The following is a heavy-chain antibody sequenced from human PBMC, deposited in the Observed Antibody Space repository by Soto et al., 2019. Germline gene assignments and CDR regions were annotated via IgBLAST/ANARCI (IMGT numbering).Heavy chain of an antibody. CDR3: ARDRGSYYYDSSGYKGFDY. CDR2: IYYSGST. J-gene: IGHJ4*02. Sequence: QVQLQESGPGLVKPSETLSLTCTVSGGSVSSGSYYWSWIRQPPGKGLEWIGYIYYSGSTNHNPSLKSRVTISVDTSKNQFSLKLSSVTAADTAVYYCARDRGSYYYDSSGYKGFDYWGQGTLVTVSS. V-gene: IGHV4-61*01. CDR1: GGSVSSGSYY. D-gene: IGHD3-22*01.